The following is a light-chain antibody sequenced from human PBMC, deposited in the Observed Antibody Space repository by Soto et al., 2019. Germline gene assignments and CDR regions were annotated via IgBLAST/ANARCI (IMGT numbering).Light chain of an antibody. CDR3: QQYGSSIT. CDR1: QSVSRSY. Sequence: IAFTQSPGTLSLSPGERATLSCRASQSVSRSYLAWYQQKPGQAPRLLIYGASSRATGIPDRFSGSGSGTDFTLTINRLEPEDFAVYYCQQYGSSITFGQGTRLEIK. CDR2: GAS. V-gene: IGKV3-20*01. J-gene: IGKJ5*01.